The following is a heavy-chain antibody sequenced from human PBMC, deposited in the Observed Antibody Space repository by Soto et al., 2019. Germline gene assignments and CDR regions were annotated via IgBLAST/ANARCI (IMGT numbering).Heavy chain of an antibody. J-gene: IGHJ6*03. Sequence: GGSLRLSCAASGFTFSSYAMSWVRQAPGKGLEWVSAISGSGGSTYYADSVKGRFTISRDNSKNTLYLQMNSLRAEDTAVYYCAKYPGYCSSTSCYSSGYYYMDVWGKGTTVTVSS. D-gene: IGHD2-2*01. CDR1: GFTFSSYA. CDR3: AKYPGYCSSTSCYSSGYYYMDV. CDR2: ISGSGGST. V-gene: IGHV3-23*01.